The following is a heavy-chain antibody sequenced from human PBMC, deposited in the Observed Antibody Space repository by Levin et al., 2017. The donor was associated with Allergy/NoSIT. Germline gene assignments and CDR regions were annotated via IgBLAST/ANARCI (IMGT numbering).Heavy chain of an antibody. CDR2: IINSGVGT. Sequence: LSLTCAASGFPFNNYAMSWVRQAPGKGLEWVSAIINSGVGTYYADSVKGRFPISRDNSKKTMYLQMNSLRAEDTAVYFCAKDAIRGSDQPYYFDYWGQGTLVTASS. CDR1: GFPFNNYA. V-gene: IGHV3-23*01. CDR3: AKDAIRGSDQPYYFDY. J-gene: IGHJ4*02. D-gene: IGHD6-19*01.